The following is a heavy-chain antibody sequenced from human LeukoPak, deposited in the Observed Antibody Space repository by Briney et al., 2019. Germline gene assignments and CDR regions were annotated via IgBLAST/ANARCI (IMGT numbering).Heavy chain of an antibody. J-gene: IGHJ4*02. D-gene: IGHD3-10*01. CDR1: GFTFSSYG. Sequence: GGSLRLSCAASGFTFSSYGISWVRQAPGQGLEWMGWISAYNGNTNYAQKLQGRVTMTTDTSTSTAYMELRSLRSDDTAVYYCARLGPMVRGVIRDDFDYWGQGTLVTVSS. CDR3: ARLGPMVRGVIRDDFDY. V-gene: IGHV1-18*01. CDR2: ISAYNGNT.